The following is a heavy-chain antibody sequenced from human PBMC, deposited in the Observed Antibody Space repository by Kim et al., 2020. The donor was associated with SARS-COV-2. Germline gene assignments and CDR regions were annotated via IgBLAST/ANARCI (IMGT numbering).Heavy chain of an antibody. V-gene: IGHV4-59*12. D-gene: IGHD3-22*01. CDR1: GGSISSDY. CDR3: RRGAHYYDSSGYHYNWFDP. J-gene: IGHJ5*02. CDR2: IYHSGNT. Sequence: SETLSLTCTVSGGSISSDYWSWIRQPPGKGLEWLGYIYHSGNTNYNHSLKSRVTISVDTNKNQYSLKLSSVTAADTAGYYCRRGAHYYDSSGYHYNWFDPWGHGTLVTVSS.